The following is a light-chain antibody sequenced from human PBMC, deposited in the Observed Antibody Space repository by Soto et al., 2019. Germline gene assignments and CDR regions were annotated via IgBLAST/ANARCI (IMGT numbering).Light chain of an antibody. CDR2: GAS. V-gene: IGKV3-11*01. J-gene: IGKJ1*01. CDR3: QQRSNWPWT. CDR1: QSVSSY. Sequence: EVVLTQSPVTLSVSPGERATLSVRASQSVSSYLAWYQQKPGQAPRLLIYGASSRATGIPDRFSGSGSGTDFTLTISRLEPEDFAVYYCQQRSNWPWTFGQGTKVDIK.